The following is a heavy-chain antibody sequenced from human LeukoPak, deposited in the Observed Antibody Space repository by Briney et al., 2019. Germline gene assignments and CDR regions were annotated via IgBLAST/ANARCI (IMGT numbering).Heavy chain of an antibody. V-gene: IGHV4-34*01. D-gene: IGHD1-26*01. CDR3: ARDLTPGIVGAPHYYYYGMDV. Sequence: SETLSLTCAVYGGSFSGYYWSWIRQPPGKGLEWIGEINHSGSTNYNPSLKSRVTISVDTSKNQFSLKLSSVTAADTAVYYCARDLTPGIVGAPHYYYYGMDVWGQGTTVTVSS. J-gene: IGHJ6*02. CDR2: INHSGST. CDR1: GGSFSGYY.